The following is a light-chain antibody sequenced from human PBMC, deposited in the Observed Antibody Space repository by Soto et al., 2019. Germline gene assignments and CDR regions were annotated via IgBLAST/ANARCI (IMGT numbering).Light chain of an antibody. J-gene: IGKJ5*01. V-gene: IGKV1-9*01. Sequence: IQLTQSPSSLSASLGDRVTITCRASQGISSYLAWYQQKPGKAPRLLIYAASTLQSGVPSRFSVSGSGTDGTLTISRLQPEDCSTYYGQQLNSYPRSFGQGTRLEIK. CDR2: AAS. CDR3: QQLNSYPRS. CDR1: QGISSY.